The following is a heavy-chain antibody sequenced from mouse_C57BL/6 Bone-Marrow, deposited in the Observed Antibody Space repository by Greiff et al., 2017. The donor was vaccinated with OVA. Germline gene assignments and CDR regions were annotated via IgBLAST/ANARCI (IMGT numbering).Heavy chain of an antibody. Sequence: EVKLVESGGDLVKPGGSLKLSCAASGFTFSSYAMSWVRQTPEKRLEWVATISDGGSYTYYPDNVKGRFTISRDNAKNNLYLQMSHLKSEDTAMYYCARGGYYYGSLAYWGQGTLVTVSA. CDR1: GFTFSSYA. CDR2: ISDGGSYT. CDR3: ARGGYYYGSLAY. V-gene: IGHV5-4*03. D-gene: IGHD1-1*01. J-gene: IGHJ3*01.